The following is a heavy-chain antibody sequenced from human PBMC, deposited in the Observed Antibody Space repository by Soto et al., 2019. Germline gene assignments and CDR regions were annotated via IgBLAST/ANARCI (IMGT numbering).Heavy chain of an antibody. CDR2: ISAYNGNT. V-gene: IGHV1-18*01. Sequence: GSVKVSCKASGYTFTSYGISWVRQAPGQGLEWMGWISAYNGNTNYAQKLQGRVTITRDTSASTAYMELSSLRSEDTAVYYCASSYSNYALIDYYYYGMDVWGQGTTVTVSS. CDR3: ASSYSNYALIDYYYYGMDV. CDR1: GYTFTSYG. J-gene: IGHJ6*02. D-gene: IGHD4-4*01.